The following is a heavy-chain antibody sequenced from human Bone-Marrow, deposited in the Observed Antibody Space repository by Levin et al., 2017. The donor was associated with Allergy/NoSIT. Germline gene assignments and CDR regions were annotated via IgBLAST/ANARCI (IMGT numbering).Heavy chain of an antibody. CDR3: TKDLESGTTSFLDYDD. D-gene: IGHD1-7*01. Sequence: GGSLRLSCVGSGFTFDDYAMNWVRQAPGKGLEWVSGISGDSDRVAYADSVKGRFTISRDNAKNSLYLHMNSLRSEDTAFYYCTKDLESGTTSFLDYDDWGQGSLVTVS. CDR2: ISGDSDRV. CDR1: GFTFDDYA. V-gene: IGHV3-9*01. J-gene: IGHJ4*02.